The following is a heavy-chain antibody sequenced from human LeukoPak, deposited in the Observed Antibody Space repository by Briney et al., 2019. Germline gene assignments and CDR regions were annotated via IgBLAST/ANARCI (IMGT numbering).Heavy chain of an antibody. Sequence: SVKVSCKASGGTFSSYAISWVRQAPGQGLEWMGRIIPILGIANYAQKFQGRVTITADKSTSTAYMELSSLRAEDTAVYYCARDYGDSSSWYGRGMLPVLFDYWGQGTLVTVSS. CDR1: GGTFSSYA. D-gene: IGHD6-13*01. CDR3: ARDYGDSSSWYGRGMLPVLFDY. CDR2: IIPILGIA. V-gene: IGHV1-69*04. J-gene: IGHJ4*02.